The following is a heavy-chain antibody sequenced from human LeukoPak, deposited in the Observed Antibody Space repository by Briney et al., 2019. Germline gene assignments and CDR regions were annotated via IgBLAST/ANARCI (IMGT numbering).Heavy chain of an antibody. CDR1: GYTFTNYY. CDR2: INSNRGGT. D-gene: IGHD3-3*01. J-gene: IGHJ3*02. V-gene: IGHV1-2*02. CDR3: ARDHGDDAFDI. Sequence: ASVKVSCKASGYTFTNYYIHWVRQTPGQGLEWMGWINSNRGGTNYAQKFQGRVTMTRDTSISTAYMELRSVRSDDTAVYYCARDHGDDAFDIWGPGTMVTVSS.